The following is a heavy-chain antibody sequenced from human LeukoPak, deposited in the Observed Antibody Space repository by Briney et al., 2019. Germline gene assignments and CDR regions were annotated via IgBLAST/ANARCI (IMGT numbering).Heavy chain of an antibody. J-gene: IGHJ4*02. D-gene: IGHD1/OR15-1a*01. CDR2: IHYTGST. V-gene: IGHV4-59*12. CDR1: GGSITTYY. CDR3: ASASNNHYFDL. Sequence: SETLSLTCTFSGGSITTYYWSWIRQPPGQRLEWIGYIHYTGSTNYNPSLKSRVTISIDTSKNQFSLQLTSVTAADTAVYYCASASNNHYFDLWGQGTLVTVSS.